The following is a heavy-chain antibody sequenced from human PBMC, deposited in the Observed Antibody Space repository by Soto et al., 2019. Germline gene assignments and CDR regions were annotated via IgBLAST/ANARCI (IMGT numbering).Heavy chain of an antibody. CDR2: ISAYNGNT. Sequence: QVQLVQSGAEVKKPGASVKVSCKASGYTFTSYGISWVRQAPGEGLEWMGWISAYNGNTNYAQKLQGRVTMTTDTSTSTSYMELRSLRSDDAAVYCWASVSSSWDYFDYWGQGTLVTVSS. CDR1: GYTFTSYG. V-gene: IGHV1-18*01. D-gene: IGHD6-13*01. J-gene: IGHJ4*02. CDR3: ASVSSSWDYFDY.